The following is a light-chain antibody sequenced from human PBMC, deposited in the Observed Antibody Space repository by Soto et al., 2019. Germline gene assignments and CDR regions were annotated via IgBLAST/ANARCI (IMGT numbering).Light chain of an antibody. CDR1: QSVSSSS. CDR3: QQYGSLIT. J-gene: IGKJ5*01. Sequence: EIVLTQSPGTLSLSPGERATLSCRASQSVSSSSLAWYQQKPGQAPRLLIYSASIRATGIPDRFSGSGSGTDFTLTISRLEPEDFAVYYCQQYGSLITFGQGTRLEIK. CDR2: SAS. V-gene: IGKV3-20*01.